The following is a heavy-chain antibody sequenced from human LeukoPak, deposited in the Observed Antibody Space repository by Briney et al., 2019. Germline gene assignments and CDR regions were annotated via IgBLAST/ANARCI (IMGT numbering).Heavy chain of an antibody. D-gene: IGHD4-23*01. V-gene: IGHV5-51*01. Sequence: GESLKISCKGSGYIFTNYWIGWVRQMPGKGLEWMGIIYPGDSGTRYSPSFQGQVTISADKSITTAYLQWSSLKASDAAMYYCARQYGGNADYFNYWGQGTLVTVSS. CDR3: ARQYGGNADYFNY. CDR1: GYIFTNYW. J-gene: IGHJ4*02. CDR2: IYPGDSGT.